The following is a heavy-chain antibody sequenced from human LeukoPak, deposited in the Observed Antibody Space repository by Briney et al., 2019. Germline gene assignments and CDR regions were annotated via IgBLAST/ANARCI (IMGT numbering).Heavy chain of an antibody. Sequence: PSETLSLTCAVYGGSFRGYYWTWIRQPPGKGLEWIGEINHSGSTNYNPSLKSRVTISVDTSKNQFSLKLSSVTAADTAVYYCARLPGSGSPVDYWGQGTLVTVSS. V-gene: IGHV4-34*01. J-gene: IGHJ4*02. CDR1: GGSFRGYY. CDR3: ARLPGSGSPVDY. D-gene: IGHD1-26*01. CDR2: INHSGST.